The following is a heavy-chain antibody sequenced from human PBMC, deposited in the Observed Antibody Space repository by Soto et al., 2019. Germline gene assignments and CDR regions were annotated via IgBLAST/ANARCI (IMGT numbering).Heavy chain of an antibody. V-gene: IGHV3-23*01. Sequence: LRLSCAASGFICSSYDMSWVRQAPGKGLEWVSTILVDGRTFYVDSVKGRFTISRDSSQSTVYLQMNSLTAGDTALYYCAKATATGGGAFDICGQGTMVTVSS. J-gene: IGHJ3*02. D-gene: IGHD1-1*01. CDR1: GFICSSYD. CDR2: ILVDGRT. CDR3: AKATATGGGAFDI.